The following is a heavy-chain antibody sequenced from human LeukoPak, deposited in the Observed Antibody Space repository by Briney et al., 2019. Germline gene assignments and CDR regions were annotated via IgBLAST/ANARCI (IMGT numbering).Heavy chain of an antibody. J-gene: IGHJ4*02. CDR2: IKSKTDGGTT. D-gene: IGHD3-3*01. CDR1: GFTVSSNY. Sequence: GGSLRLSCAASGFTVSSNYMSWVRQAPGKGLEWVGRIKSKTDGGTTDYAAPVKGRFTISRDDSKNTLYLQMNSLKTEDTAVYYCARVWSVTAPLKGDYWGQGTLVTVSS. V-gene: IGHV3-15*01. CDR3: ARVWSVTAPLKGDY.